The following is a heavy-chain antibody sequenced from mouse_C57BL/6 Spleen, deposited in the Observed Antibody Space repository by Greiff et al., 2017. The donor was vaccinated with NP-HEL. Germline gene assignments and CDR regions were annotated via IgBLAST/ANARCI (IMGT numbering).Heavy chain of an antibody. V-gene: IGHV1-53*01. D-gene: IGHD2-4*01. Sequence: QVQLQQPGTELVKPGASVKLSCKASGYTFTSYWMHWVKQRPGQGLEWIGNINPSNGGTNYNEKFKSKATLTVDKSSSTAYMQLSSLTSEDSAVYYCAREGGIYYDYDERAYWGQGTLVTVSA. CDR3: AREGGIYYDYDERAY. J-gene: IGHJ3*01. CDR1: GYTFTSYW. CDR2: INPSNGGT.